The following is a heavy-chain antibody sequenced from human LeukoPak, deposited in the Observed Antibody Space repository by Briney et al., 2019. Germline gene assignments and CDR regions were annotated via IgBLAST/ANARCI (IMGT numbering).Heavy chain of an antibody. J-gene: IGHJ4*02. CDR1: GGSISPYY. V-gene: IGHV4-59*08. D-gene: IGHD2/OR15-2a*01. CDR3: AGHHPRNTVDF. CDR2: ISYSGFT. Sequence: ASETLSLTCTVSGGSISPYYWSWIRQPPGKGLEWIGYISYSGFTNYNPSLKSRVTISLDTSKNQFSLKLTSVTAADTAVYYCAGHHPRNTVDFWGQGTLVTVSS.